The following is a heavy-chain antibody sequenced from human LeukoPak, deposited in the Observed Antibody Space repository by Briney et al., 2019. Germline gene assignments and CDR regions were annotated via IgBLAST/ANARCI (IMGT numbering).Heavy chain of an antibody. CDR1: GYTFTSYY. D-gene: IGHD1-26*01. CDR2: INPTGGST. J-gene: IGHJ4*02. V-gene: IGHV1-46*01. Sequence: GASVKVSCKASGYTFTSYYMHWVRQAPGQGLEWMGLINPTGGSTGYAQKFQGRVTITADESTSTAYMELSSLRSEDTAVYYCARDRRGRGEWELPADWGQGTLVTVSS. CDR3: ARDRRGRGEWELPAD.